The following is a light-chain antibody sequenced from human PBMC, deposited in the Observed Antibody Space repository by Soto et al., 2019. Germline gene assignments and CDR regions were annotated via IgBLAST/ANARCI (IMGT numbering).Light chain of an antibody. CDR3: QSYDSGLSGHWV. Sequence: QSVLTQPPSMSGAPGQRVTMSCTGSSSNLGAGYDVHWYQRLPGAAPKLLIYDNTHRPSGVPNRFSGSKSGTSASLAITGLQAEDEADYYCQSYDSGLSGHWVFGGGTKLTGL. CDR1: SSNLGAGYD. J-gene: IGLJ3*02. V-gene: IGLV1-40*01. CDR2: DNT.